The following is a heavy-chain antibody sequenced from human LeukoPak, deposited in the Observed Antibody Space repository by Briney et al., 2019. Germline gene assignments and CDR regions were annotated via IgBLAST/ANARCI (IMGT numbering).Heavy chain of an antibody. Sequence: ASVKVSCKASGYSFSGYTVNWVRQAPGQGLEWMGWINSNTGKSTYAQGFTGRFVFSLDTSVSTAYLQISSLKAEDTAVYYCASNQYGSGISWGQGTLVTVSS. V-gene: IGHV7-4-1*02. J-gene: IGHJ4*02. CDR2: INSNTGKS. CDR1: GYSFSGYT. CDR3: ASNQYGSGIS. D-gene: IGHD3-10*01.